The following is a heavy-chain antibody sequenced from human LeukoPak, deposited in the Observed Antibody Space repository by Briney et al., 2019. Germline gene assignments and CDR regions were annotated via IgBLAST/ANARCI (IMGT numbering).Heavy chain of an antibody. Sequence: GGSLRLSCAASGFTFSSYDMNWVRQAPGQGLEWVSSISSSSYYIYYADSVKGRLTISRDNAKNSLYLQMNSLRAEDTAVYYCARGGGPPYYYERSGSPDYWGQGTLVTVSS. J-gene: IGHJ4*02. CDR1: GFTFSSYD. D-gene: IGHD3-22*01. CDR2: ISSSSYYI. V-gene: IGHV3-21*01. CDR3: ARGGGPPYYYERSGSPDY.